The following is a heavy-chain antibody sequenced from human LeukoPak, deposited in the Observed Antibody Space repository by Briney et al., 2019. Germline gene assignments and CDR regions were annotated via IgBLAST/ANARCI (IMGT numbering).Heavy chain of an antibody. CDR3: ARHDLPLTFDY. Sequence: SETLSLTCTVSGGSISSGGYYWSWIRQPPGKGLEWIGYIYHSGSTYYNPSLKSRVTISVDRSKNQFSLKLSSVTAADTAVYYCARHDLPLTFDYWGQGSLVTVSS. CDR2: IYHSGST. V-gene: IGHV4-30-2*01. D-gene: IGHD3/OR15-3a*01. J-gene: IGHJ4*02. CDR1: GGSISSGGYY.